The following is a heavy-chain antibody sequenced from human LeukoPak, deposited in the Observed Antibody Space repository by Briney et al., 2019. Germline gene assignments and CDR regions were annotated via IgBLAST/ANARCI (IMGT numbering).Heavy chain of an antibody. J-gene: IGHJ5*02. CDR2: ISSSGSTI. V-gene: IGHV3-48*04. CDR3: ARVWYSGSYSWFDP. Sequence: GGSLRLSCAASGFTFSSYSMSWIRQAPGKGLEWVSYISSSGSTIYYADSVKGRFTISRDNAKNSLYLQMNSLRAEDTAVYYCARVWYSGSYSWFDPWGQGTLVTVSS. CDR1: GFTFSSYS. D-gene: IGHD1-26*01.